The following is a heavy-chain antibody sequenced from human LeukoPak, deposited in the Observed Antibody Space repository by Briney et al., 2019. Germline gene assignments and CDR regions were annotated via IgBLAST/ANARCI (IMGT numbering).Heavy chain of an antibody. Sequence: SETLSLTCTVSGGSISSYYWSWIRQPPGKGLEWIGYIYYSGSTNYNPSLKSRVTISVDTSKNQFSLKLSSVTAADTAVYYCARAREDYGDSLDYWGQGTLVTVSS. CDR3: ARAREDYGDSLDY. V-gene: IGHV4-59*12. D-gene: IGHD4-17*01. CDR2: IYYSGST. J-gene: IGHJ4*02. CDR1: GGSISSYY.